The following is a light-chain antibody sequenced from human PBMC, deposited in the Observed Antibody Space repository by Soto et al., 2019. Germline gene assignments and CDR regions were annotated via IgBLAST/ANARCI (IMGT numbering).Light chain of an antibody. CDR2: DVS. CDR3: CSYAGSWDVV. Sequence: QSALTQPRSVSGSPGQSVTISCTGTSSDVGGYNYVSWYQQHPGKAPKLMIYDVSKRPSGVPDRFSGSKSGNTASLTISGLQAADEADYYCCSYAGSWDVVFGGGTKVTVL. V-gene: IGLV2-11*01. CDR1: SSDVGGYNY. J-gene: IGLJ2*01.